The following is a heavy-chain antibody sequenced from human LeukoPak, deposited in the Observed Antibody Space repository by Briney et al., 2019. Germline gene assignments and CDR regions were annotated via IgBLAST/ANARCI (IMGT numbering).Heavy chain of an antibody. D-gene: IGHD3-22*01. J-gene: IGHJ4*02. V-gene: IGHV1-8*01. Sequence: ASVKVSCKASGDTFTSYGIKWVRQATGQGLEWMGWMNPNTGNTGYAQKFQGRVTMTRNTPISTAYMELSSLRSEDTAVYYCAYDFYDSSGYYDYWGQGTLVTVSS. CDR1: GDTFTSYG. CDR3: AYDFYDSSGYYDY. CDR2: MNPNTGNT.